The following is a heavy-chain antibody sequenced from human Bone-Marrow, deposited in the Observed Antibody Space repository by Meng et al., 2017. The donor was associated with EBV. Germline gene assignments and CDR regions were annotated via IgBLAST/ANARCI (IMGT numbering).Heavy chain of an antibody. D-gene: IGHD1-26*01. V-gene: IGHV3-11*01. CDR3: ANEGGELKG. Sequence: LQRVGLWVGSVSAGASLALSCSSYGFTFSDYYMSWIRKAQGKGLEWVSYISSSGSTIYYADSVKGRFTIFRDNAKNSLYLQMNSLRAEDTAVYYCANEGGELKGWGQGTLVTVSS. J-gene: IGHJ4*02. CDR2: ISSSGSTI. CDR1: GFTFSDYY.